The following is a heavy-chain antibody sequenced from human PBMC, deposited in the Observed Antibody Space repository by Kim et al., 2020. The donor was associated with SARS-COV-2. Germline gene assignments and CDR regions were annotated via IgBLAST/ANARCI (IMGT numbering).Heavy chain of an antibody. CDR1: GGSVSSGSYY. J-gene: IGHJ4*02. Sequence: SETLSLTCTVSGGSVSSGSYYWSWIRQPPGKGLEWIGYIYYSGSTNYNPSLKSRVTISVDTSKNQFSLKLSSVTAADTAVYYCARETSGSYSAFDYWGQGTLVTVSS. CDR3: ARETSGSYSAFDY. CDR2: IYYSGST. D-gene: IGHD1-26*01. V-gene: IGHV4-61*01.